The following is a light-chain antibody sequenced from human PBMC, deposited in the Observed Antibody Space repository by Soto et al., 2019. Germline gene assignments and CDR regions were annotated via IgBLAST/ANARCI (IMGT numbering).Light chain of an antibody. J-gene: IGLJ1*01. V-gene: IGLV2-11*01. CDR3: CSYAGSYTWV. CDR2: DVT. CDR1: SSDVGAYKY. Sequence: QSALTQPRSVSGSPGQSVTISCTGTSSDVGAYKYVSWYQRYPGEAPKVMIYDVTQRPSGVPDRFSGTKSGNTASLTISGLQAEDEADYYCCSYAGSYTWVFGSGTKLTVL.